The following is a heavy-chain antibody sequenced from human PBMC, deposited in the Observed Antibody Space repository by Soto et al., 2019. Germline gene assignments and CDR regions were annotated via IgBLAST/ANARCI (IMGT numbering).Heavy chain of an antibody. CDR2: IRSKTKSYAT. CDR1: GFTFSGSA. V-gene: IGHV3-73*01. J-gene: IGHJ4*02. Sequence: GGSLRLSCAASGFTFSGSAMHWVRQASGKGLGWVGRIRSKTKSYATSYAASVKDRFTISRDDSKNTAYLQMDSLKTEDTAVYYCTRYYNDTSGYFDYWGQGILVTAPQ. CDR3: TRYYNDTSGYFDY. D-gene: IGHD3-22*01.